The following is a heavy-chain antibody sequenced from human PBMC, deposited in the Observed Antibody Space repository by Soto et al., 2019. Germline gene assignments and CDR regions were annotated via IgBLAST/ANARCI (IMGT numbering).Heavy chain of an antibody. Sequence: SQTLSLTCAISGDSVSSNSAAWNWIRQSPSRGLEWLGRTYYRSKWYNDYAVSVKSRITINPDTSKNQFSLQLNSVTAADTAVYYCARGVRYCSSTSCYTRGNYDFWSGYQRNGMDVWGQGTTVTV. D-gene: IGHD2-2*02. V-gene: IGHV6-1*01. CDR3: ARGVRYCSSTSCYTRGNYDFWSGYQRNGMDV. J-gene: IGHJ6*02. CDR2: TYYRSKWYN. CDR1: GDSVSSNSAA.